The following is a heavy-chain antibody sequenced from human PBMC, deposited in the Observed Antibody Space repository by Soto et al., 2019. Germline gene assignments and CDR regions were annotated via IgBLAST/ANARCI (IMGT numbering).Heavy chain of an antibody. V-gene: IGHV3-23*04. CDR2: ITDNGVST. CDR3: AKEVYGAARGAMDV. CDR1: GFTFRNSV. D-gene: IGHD3-10*01. J-gene: IGHJ6*02. Sequence: EVQLVESGGGLVQPGGSLRLSCAASGFTFRNSVMNWVRQAPGKGLEWVSGITDNGVSTYYADSVKGWCTISRDNSKNILYLQMNSLRAEDTAIYYCAKEVYGAARGAMDVWGQGTTVTVSS.